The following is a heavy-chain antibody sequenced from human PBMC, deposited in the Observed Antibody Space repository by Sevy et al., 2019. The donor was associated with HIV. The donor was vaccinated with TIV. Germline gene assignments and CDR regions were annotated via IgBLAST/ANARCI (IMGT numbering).Heavy chain of an antibody. Sequence: GRSLRLSCAASGFTFSSYAMHWVRQAPGKGLEWVAVISYDGSNKYYADSVKGRFTIPRDNSKNTRYLQMNSLRAEDTAVYYCARESGSYYYNCGMDVWGQGTTVTVSS. V-gene: IGHV3-30*04. D-gene: IGHD1-26*01. CDR3: ARESGSYYYNCGMDV. CDR1: GFTFSSYA. CDR2: ISYDGSNK. J-gene: IGHJ6*02.